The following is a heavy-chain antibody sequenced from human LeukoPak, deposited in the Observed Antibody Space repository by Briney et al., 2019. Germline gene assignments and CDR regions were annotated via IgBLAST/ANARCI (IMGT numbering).Heavy chain of an antibody. CDR2: INGDGTRT. Sequence: GGSLRLSCAASGFTVSSNYMSWVRQAPGKGLVWVSRINGDGTRTNYADSVKGRFAISRDNAENTVNLQIYSLKAEDTAVYYCARGVPGGWYFDLWGRATLVTVSS. CDR1: GFTVSSNY. CDR3: ARGVPGGWYFDL. J-gene: IGHJ2*01. V-gene: IGHV3-74*01. D-gene: IGHD3-16*01.